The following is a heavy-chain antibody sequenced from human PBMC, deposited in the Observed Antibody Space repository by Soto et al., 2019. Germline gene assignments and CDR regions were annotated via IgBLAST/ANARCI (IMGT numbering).Heavy chain of an antibody. V-gene: IGHV5-51*01. J-gene: IGHJ6*02. CDR1: GYSFTSYW. CDR3: AGHADYSNYYYYYYGMDV. Sequence: GESLKISCKVSGYSFTSYWIGWVRQMPRKCLEWMGIIYPGDSDTRYSPSFQGQVTISADKSISTAYLQWSSLKASDTAMYYCAGHADYSNYYYYYYGMDVWGQGTTVTVSS. D-gene: IGHD4-4*01. CDR2: IYPGDSDT.